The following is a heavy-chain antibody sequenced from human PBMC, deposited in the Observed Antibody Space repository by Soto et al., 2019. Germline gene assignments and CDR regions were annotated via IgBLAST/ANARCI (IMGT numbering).Heavy chain of an antibody. CDR2: IYYSGST. J-gene: IGHJ4*02. CDR1: GGSISSYY. V-gene: IGHV4-59*01. Sequence: QVQLQESGPGLVKPSETLSLTCTVSGGSISSYYWSWIRQPPGKGLEWIGYIYYSGSTNYNPSLKSRVTISVDTSKNQFSLKLSSVTAADTAVYYCARVGVLWFGELGYFDYWGQGTLVTVSS. D-gene: IGHD3-10*01. CDR3: ARVGVLWFGELGYFDY.